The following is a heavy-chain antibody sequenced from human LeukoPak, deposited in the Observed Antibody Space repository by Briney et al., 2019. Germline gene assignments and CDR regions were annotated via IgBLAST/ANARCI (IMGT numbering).Heavy chain of an antibody. V-gene: IGHV7-4-1*02. J-gene: IGHJ6*02. CDR3: ARGAYYDFWSGYGGDGMDV. CDR1: GYTFTSYA. D-gene: IGHD3-3*01. CDR2: INTNTGNP. Sequence: ASVTVSCKASGYTFTSYAMNWVRQAPGQGLEWMGWINTNTGNPTYAQGFTGRFVFSLDTSVSTAYLQISSLKAEDTAVYYCARGAYYDFWSGYGGDGMDVWGQGTTVTVSS.